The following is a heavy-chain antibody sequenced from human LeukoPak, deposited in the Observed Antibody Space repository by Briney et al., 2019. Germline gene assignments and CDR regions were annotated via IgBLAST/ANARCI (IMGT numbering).Heavy chain of an antibody. CDR2: IKQDGSDK. V-gene: IGHV3-7*01. CDR1: GVTFRSDC. CDR3: ARARLSSDC. Sequence: PGRTLRLSCAASGVTFRSDCITWGCQGPGKGLGWVASIKQDGSDKNYVDSVKGPFTISRDNAKNSLYLQMNSLRDEDTAVYYCARARLSSDCWGQGTLVTVSS. J-gene: IGHJ4*02. D-gene: IGHD2/OR15-2a*01.